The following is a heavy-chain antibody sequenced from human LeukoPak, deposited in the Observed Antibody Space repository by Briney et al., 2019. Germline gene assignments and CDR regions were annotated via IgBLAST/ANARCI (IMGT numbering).Heavy chain of an antibody. CDR1: GYSFTSYW. J-gene: IGHJ6*03. CDR3: ARLPYSSSSEYYYYYMDV. D-gene: IGHD6-6*01. V-gene: IGHV5-51*01. CDR2: IYPGDSDT. Sequence: GESLKISCKGSGYSFTSYWIGWVRQMPGKGLEWMGIIYPGDSDTRYSPSFQGQVTISADKSISTAYLQWSSLKASDTAMYYCARLPYSSSSEYYYYYMDVWGKGTTITVSS.